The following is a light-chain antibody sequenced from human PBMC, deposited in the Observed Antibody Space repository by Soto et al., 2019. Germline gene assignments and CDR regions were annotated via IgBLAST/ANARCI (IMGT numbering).Light chain of an antibody. J-gene: IGLJ1*01. CDR1: SSDIGAFNY. V-gene: IGLV2-14*01. CDR2: GVT. Sequence: QSVLTQPASVSGSPGQSITISCTGSSSDIGAFNYVAWYQQHPGKAPKLIIHGVTNRPSGVSSRFSGSKSDYTASLTISGLQAEDGADYYCSSYTTAFFYVFGTGTKVTVL. CDR3: SSYTTAFFYV.